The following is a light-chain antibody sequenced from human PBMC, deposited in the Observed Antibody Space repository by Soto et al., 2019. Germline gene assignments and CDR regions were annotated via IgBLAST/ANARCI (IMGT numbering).Light chain of an antibody. J-gene: IGLJ1*01. V-gene: IGLV2-11*01. CDR1: SSDVGGYNY. Sequence: QSVLTQPRSVSGSPGQSVTISCTGTSSDVGGYNYVSWYQQHPGKAPKLMIYDVSKRPSGVPDRFSGSKSGDTASLTNSGLQAEDEAEYYCCSYAGRYTYVFGTGTKVTVL. CDR2: DVS. CDR3: CSYAGRYTYV.